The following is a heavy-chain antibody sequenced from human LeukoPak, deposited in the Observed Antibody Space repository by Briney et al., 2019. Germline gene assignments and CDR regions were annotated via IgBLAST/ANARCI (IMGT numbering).Heavy chain of an antibody. CDR2: MNPNSGNT. D-gene: IGHD6-6*01. J-gene: IGHJ4*02. Sequence: ASVKVSCKASGYTFTSYDINWVRQAPGQGLEWMGWMNPNSGNTGYAQKFQGRVTMTRNTSISTAYMELSSLRSEDTAVYYCARERGSSSSFDYWGQGTLVTVSS. CDR1: GYTFTSYD. CDR3: ARERGSSSSFDY. V-gene: IGHV1-8*01.